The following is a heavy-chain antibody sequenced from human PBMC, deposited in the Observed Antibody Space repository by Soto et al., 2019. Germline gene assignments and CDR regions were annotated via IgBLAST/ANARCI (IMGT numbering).Heavy chain of an antibody. CDR3: ARVSWSGGSCYFGY. CDR2: INSDGSST. CDR1: GLTFSNYW. D-gene: IGHD2-15*01. V-gene: IGHV3-74*01. Sequence: EVQLVESGGGLVQPGGSLRLSCAASGLTFSNYWMHWVRQAPGKGLVWVSRINSDGSSTSYADSVKGRFTISRDNAKSTRFRQMKSLRAEDTAVYYCARVSWSGGSCYFGYWGQGTLVTVSS. J-gene: IGHJ4*02.